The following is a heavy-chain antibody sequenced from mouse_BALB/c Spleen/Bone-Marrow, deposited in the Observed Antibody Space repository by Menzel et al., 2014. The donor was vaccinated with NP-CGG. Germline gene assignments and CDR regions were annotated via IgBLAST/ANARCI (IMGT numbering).Heavy chain of an antibody. V-gene: IGHV1S29*02. Sequence: EVKLMESGPELVKPGASVKISCKASGYTFTDYNMHWVKQSHGRSLEWIGYIYPYNGGTGYNQKFKSKATLTVDNSSSTAYMELRSLTSEDSAVCYCARGWLLSWFAYWGQGTLVTVSA. D-gene: IGHD2-3*01. CDR3: ARGWLLSWFAY. J-gene: IGHJ3*01. CDR2: IYPYNGGT. CDR1: GYTFTDYN.